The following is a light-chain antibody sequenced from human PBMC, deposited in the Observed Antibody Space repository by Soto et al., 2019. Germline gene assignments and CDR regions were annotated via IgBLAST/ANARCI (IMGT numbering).Light chain of an antibody. CDR3: QQYGRSLWT. J-gene: IGKJ1*01. CDR2: GAS. Sequence: EIVLTQSPGTPSLSPGERATLSCRASQSVSSTYLAWCQQKPGQAPRLLIYGASSRATGISDRFSGSGSGTDFTLTISRLEPEDFAVYYCQQYGRSLWTFGQGTKVDIK. CDR1: QSVSSTY. V-gene: IGKV3-20*01.